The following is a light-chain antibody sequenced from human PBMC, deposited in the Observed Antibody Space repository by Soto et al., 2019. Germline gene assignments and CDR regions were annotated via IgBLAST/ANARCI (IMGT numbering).Light chain of an antibody. CDR2: GAS. V-gene: IGKV3-20*01. Sequence: EIVLTQSPGTLSLSPGERATLSCRASQSVSSSYLAWYQQKPGQAPRLLIYGASSRATGIPDRFSGSGSGKDFTLTISRLEPEDLAVYYCQQYGSSPWTFAQVTKLELK. J-gene: IGKJ1*01. CDR3: QQYGSSPWT. CDR1: QSVSSSY.